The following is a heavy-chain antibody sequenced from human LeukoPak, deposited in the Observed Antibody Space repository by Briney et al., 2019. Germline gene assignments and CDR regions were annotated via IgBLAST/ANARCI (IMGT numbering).Heavy chain of an antibody. Sequence: SETLSLTCTVSGDSITSGSYYWGWMRQTQEKGLEWIGNIYSSGTNSFNPSLKSRITMSVDTSKNQFSLKMNSVTAADTAVYFCARDSGFWLYWGQGTLVTVSS. CDR2: IYSSGTN. CDR3: ARDSGFWLY. J-gene: IGHJ4*02. V-gene: IGHV4-39*07. D-gene: IGHD3-22*01. CDR1: GDSITSGSYY.